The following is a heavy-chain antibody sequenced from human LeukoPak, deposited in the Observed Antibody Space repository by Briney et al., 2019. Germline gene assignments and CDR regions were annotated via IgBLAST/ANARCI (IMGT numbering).Heavy chain of an antibody. CDR1: GCTFSSYS. CDR2: ISSSGSYI. J-gene: IGHJ3*02. D-gene: IGHD3-10*01. CDR3: ARDHYGSGSAFDI. Sequence: GGSLRLSCAAPGCTFSSYSRNWVRQAPGKGLEWVSSISSSGSYIYYADSVKGRFTISRDNAKNSLYLQMNSLRAEDTAVYYCARDHYGSGSAFDIWGQGTMVTVSS. V-gene: IGHV3-21*01.